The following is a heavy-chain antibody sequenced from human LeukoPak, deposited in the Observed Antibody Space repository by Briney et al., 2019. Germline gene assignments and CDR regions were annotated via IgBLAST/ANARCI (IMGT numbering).Heavy chain of an antibody. D-gene: IGHD3-3*01. CDR1: GFTFSSYA. V-gene: IGHV3-23*01. CDR2: ISGSGGST. CDR3: AKDPTCYDFWSANYFDY. J-gene: IGHJ4*02. Sequence: PGASLTLSCADSGFTFSSYAMSWVRQDPGKGLEWVSAISGSGGSTYYADSVKGRFTISRDNSKNTLYLQMNSLRAEDTAVYYCAKDPTCYDFWSANYFDYWGQGTLVTVSS.